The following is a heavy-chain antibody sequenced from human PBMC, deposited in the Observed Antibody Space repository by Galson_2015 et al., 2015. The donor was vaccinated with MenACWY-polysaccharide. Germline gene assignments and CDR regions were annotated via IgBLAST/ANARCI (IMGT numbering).Heavy chain of an antibody. CDR2: ITGGNGDT. J-gene: IGHJ4*02. D-gene: IGHD2/OR15-2a*01. CDR1: GYTFSRYP. Sequence: SVKVSCKASGYTFSRYPVHWVRQAPGQRIEWMGWITGGNGDTKYSEKFQGRVTITKDTSANTVYMELSSLRYEDTAVYYCARHVIGGGYFDYWGQGTLVTVSS. CDR3: ARHVIGGGYFDY. V-gene: IGHV1-3*01.